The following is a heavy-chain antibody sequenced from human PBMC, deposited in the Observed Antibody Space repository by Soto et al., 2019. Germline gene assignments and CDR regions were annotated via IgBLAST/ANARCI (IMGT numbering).Heavy chain of an antibody. CDR2: IIPILGIA. CDR3: ARAPVVGGYCSSTSCYHYYYGMDV. CDR1: GGTFSSYT. Sequence: QVQLVQSGAEVKKPGSSVKVSCKASGGTFSSYTISWVRQAPGQGLEWMGRIIPILGIANYAQKFQGRVTITADKSTSTAYMELRSLRSEDTDVYYFARAPVVGGYCSSTSCYHYYYGMDVWGQGTTVTVSS. J-gene: IGHJ6*02. D-gene: IGHD2-2*01. V-gene: IGHV1-69*02.